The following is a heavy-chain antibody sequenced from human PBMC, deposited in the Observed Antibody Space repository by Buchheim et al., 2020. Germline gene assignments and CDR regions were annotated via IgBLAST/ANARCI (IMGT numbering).Heavy chain of an antibody. Sequence: QLQLQESGPGLVKPSETLSLTCTVSGGSISSSSYHWGWIRQPPGKGLEWIGSIYYSGSTYYNPSLKSRVTIPVEPSKTQFSLKLSSVTAADTAVYYCARDYVSSSWSSYFDYWGQGTL. CDR1: GGSISSSSYH. V-gene: IGHV4-39*07. CDR2: IYYSGST. J-gene: IGHJ4*02. CDR3: ARDYVSSSWSSYFDY. D-gene: IGHD6-13*01.